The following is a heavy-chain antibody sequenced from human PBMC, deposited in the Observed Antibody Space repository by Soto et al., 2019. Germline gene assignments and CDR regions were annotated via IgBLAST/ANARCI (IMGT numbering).Heavy chain of an antibody. J-gene: IGHJ4*02. V-gene: IGHV3-21*01. CDR1: GFTFTRYS. CDR3: AREFADLTSNFDY. D-gene: IGHD3-10*01. CDR2: ISSTTNYI. Sequence: EVQLVESGGGLVKPGGSLRLSCSASGFTFTRYSMNWVRQAPGQGLEWVSSISSTTNYIYYADSMKGRFTVSRDNAKNSVYLDMNSLSAEDTAVYYCAREFADLTSNFDYWGQGTLVTVSS.